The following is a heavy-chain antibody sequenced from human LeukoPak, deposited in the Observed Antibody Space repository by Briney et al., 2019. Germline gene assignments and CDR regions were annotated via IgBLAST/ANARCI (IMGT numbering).Heavy chain of an antibody. V-gene: IGHV3-7*03. CDR2: TKQDGSEK. Sequence: GGSLRLSCAASGFTFSSYWMSWVRQAPGKGLEWVANTKQDGSEKYYVDSVKGRFTISRDNAKNSLYLQMNSLRAEDTAVYYCARVSHDFWSGYSYFDYWGQGTLVTVSS. D-gene: IGHD3-3*01. CDR3: ARVSHDFWSGYSYFDY. J-gene: IGHJ4*02. CDR1: GFTFSSYW.